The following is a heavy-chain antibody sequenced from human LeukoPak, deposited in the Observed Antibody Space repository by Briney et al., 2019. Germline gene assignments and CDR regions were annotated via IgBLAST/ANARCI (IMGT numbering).Heavy chain of an antibody. CDR1: GGSISSGDYY. J-gene: IGHJ4*02. D-gene: IGHD2-15*01. V-gene: IGHV4-39*01. CDR2: IYYSGST. Sequence: SQTLSLTCTVSGGSISSGDYYWGWIRQPPGKGLEWIGSIYYSGSTYYNPSLKSRVTISVDTSKNQFSLKLSSVTAADTAVYYCARTLIVVAAKVQYFDYWGQGTLVTVSS. CDR3: ARTLIVVAAKVQYFDY.